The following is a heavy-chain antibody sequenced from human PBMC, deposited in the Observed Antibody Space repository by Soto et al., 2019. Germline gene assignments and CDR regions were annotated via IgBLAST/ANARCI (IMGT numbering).Heavy chain of an antibody. CDR2: INLDGSEK. V-gene: IGHV3-7*05. J-gene: IGHJ6*02. Sequence: EVQLVESGGGLVQPGGSLRLSCAASGFTFRTYWLSWVRQVPGKGLEWVANINLDGSEKNYVDSVKGRFTISRDNARXXXXXXMSSLRAEDTALYYCARDGSTSWYSYDYHGMDVWGQGTTVTVSS. CDR3: ARDGSTSWYSYDYHGMDV. D-gene: IGHD5-18*01. CDR1: GFTFRTYW.